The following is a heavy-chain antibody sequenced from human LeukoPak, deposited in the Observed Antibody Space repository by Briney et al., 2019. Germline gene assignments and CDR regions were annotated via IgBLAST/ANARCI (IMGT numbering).Heavy chain of an antibody. CDR2: ISGSGGVT. CDR3: AKDRDHYDNSGYYFLHPFDC. V-gene: IGHV3-23*01. J-gene: IGHJ4*02. Sequence: GGSLRLSCAASVYTFSSYAMNCARDAPGGGLEWVSAISGSGGVTNYGDSVKGRFAMSRDNTKNTLYLNMNILRAEDTAVDYCAKDRDHYDNSGYYFLHPFDCWGQGALVTVSS. D-gene: IGHD3-22*01. CDR1: VYTFSSYA.